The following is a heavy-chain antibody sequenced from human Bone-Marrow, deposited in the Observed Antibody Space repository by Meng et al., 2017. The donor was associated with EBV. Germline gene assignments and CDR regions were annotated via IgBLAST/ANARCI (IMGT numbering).Heavy chain of an antibody. Sequence: VQSGAEVKKPGASGKVSCKASRYHFTGYFMHWLRQAPGQGLEWMGRINPNSGGTNYAQKFQGRVTMTRDTSISTAYMELSRLRSDDTAVYYCARGGYSNSKYDYWGQGTLVTVSS. D-gene: IGHD5-18*01. CDR3: ARGGYSNSKYDY. V-gene: IGHV1-2*06. CDR2: INPNSGGT. CDR1: RYHFTGYF. J-gene: IGHJ4*02.